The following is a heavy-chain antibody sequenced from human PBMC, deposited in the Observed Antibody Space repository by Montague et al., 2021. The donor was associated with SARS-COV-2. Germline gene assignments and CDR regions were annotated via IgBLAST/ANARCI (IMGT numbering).Heavy chain of an antibody. V-gene: IGHV4-31*03. Sequence: TLSLTCTVSGNSVNTGGYYWSWIRQLPGKGLEWIGYIYYSGTTYYTPSLQSRLIISVDTSKNHFSLSLTSVTAADTVVYYCARAIVTNYNFCGGESRVPGSNCFDPWGQGTLVTVSS. CDR3: ARAIVTNYNFCGGESRVPGSNCFDP. CDR1: GNSVNTGGYY. J-gene: IGHJ5*02. D-gene: IGHD3-3*01. CDR2: IYYSGTT.